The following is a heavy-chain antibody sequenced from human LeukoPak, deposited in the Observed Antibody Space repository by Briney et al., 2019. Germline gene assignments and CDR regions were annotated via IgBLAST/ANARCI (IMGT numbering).Heavy chain of an antibody. V-gene: IGHV1-2*02. CDR1: GYIFTDYY. CDR2: INPSSGGT. D-gene: IGHD3-10*01. J-gene: IGHJ4*02. Sequence: ASVKVSCKASGYIFTDYYIHWVRQARGQGLEWMGWINPSSGGTYFAQRFEARVTLTRDTSINTAYMEMRGLTSDDTAIYYFAKSQYSFGSGSTRPLFDHWGQGTLVTVSS. CDR3: AKSQYSFGSGSTRPLFDH.